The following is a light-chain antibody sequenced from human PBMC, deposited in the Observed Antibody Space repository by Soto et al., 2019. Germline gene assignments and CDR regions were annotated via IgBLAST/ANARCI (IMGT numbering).Light chain of an antibody. CDR1: SSNIGNNY. J-gene: IGLJ2*01. CDR2: DNN. V-gene: IGLV1-51*01. CDR3: ATWDYSLTGEV. Sequence: QSVLTQPPSVSAAPGQKVTISCSGSSSNIGNNYVSWYQQLPGTAPKLLIYDNNKRPSGIPDRFSGSKSGTSGTLDITGLQTGDEADDYCATWDYSLTGEVFGGGTKLTVL.